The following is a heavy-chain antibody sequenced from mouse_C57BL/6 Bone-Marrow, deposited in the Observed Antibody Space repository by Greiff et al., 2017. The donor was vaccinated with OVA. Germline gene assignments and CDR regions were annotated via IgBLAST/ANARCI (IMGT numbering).Heavy chain of an antibody. CDR2: IWRDGGT. D-gene: IGHD2-3*01. Sequence: VQLQESGPGLVAPSHSLSITCTVSGFSLTSYGVRWVRQPPGQGLEWLGVIWRDGGTNYHSALISRLSIRKDNSKSQVFLKLNSLQTDDTAAYYCAKSFYDGYLAWFAYWGQGTLVTVSA. CDR1: GFSLTSYG. J-gene: IGHJ3*01. V-gene: IGHV2-3*01. CDR3: AKSFYDGYLAWFAY.